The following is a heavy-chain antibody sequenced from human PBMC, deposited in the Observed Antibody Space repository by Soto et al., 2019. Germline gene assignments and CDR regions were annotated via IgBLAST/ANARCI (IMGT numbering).Heavy chain of an antibody. CDR3: AEAMASAGRDMGPGDY. CDR1: GFTFSSYG. CDR2: ISCDGSNK. V-gene: IGHV3-30*18. J-gene: IGHJ4*02. Sequence: QVQLVESGGGVVQPGRSLRLSCAASGFTFSSYGMHWVRQAPGKGLEWVAVISCDGSNKYYADSVKGRFTISRDNSKNPLYLQKHSLGAEDTAVNYCAEAMASAGRDMGPGDYWGQGSLVTVSS. D-gene: IGHD2-15*01.